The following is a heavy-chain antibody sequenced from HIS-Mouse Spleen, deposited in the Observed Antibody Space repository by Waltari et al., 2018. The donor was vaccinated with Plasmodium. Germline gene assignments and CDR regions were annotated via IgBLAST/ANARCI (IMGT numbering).Heavy chain of an antibody. CDR1: GYTFTSYG. Sequence: QVQLVQSGAEVKKPGASVKVSCKASGYTFTSYGISWVRQAPGQGLEWMGWISAYNGNTNYAQKRQGRVTMTTDTSTSTAYRERRSLRSDDTSVYYCARLLPWVHGHFDYWGQGTLVTVSS. J-gene: IGHJ4*02. D-gene: IGHD1-26*01. V-gene: IGHV1-18*01. CDR3: ARLLPWVHGHFDY. CDR2: ISAYNGNT.